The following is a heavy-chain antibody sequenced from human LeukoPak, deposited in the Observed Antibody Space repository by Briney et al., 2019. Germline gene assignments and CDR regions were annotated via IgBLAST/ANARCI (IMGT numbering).Heavy chain of an antibody. CDR3: PRESQNAMDV. J-gene: IGHJ6*02. CDR1: GFTFSGYF. Sequence: GGSLRLSCAVSGFTFSGYFMHWVRQAPGKGLECVVSIASDGNTKYYADSMNGRFTVSRRNSRNTLYLQMNSLRAEDTAVNSSPRESQNAMDVWGQGTTVTVSS. V-gene: IGHV3-30-3*01. CDR2: IASDGNTK.